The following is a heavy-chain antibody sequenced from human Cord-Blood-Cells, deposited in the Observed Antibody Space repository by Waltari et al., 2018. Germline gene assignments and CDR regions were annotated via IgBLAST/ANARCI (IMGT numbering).Heavy chain of an antibody. V-gene: IGHV1-2*02. D-gene: IGHD2-2*03. J-gene: IGHJ4*02. CDR2: INPNRGGT. Sequence: QVQLVQSGAEVKKPGASVKVSCKASGYTFTGYYMHWVRQAPGQGLEWMGWINPNRGGTNNAQKFQGRVTMTRDTSISTAYMELSRLRSDDTAVYYCARVSSGYCSSTSCYAIDYWGQGTLVTVSS. CDR3: ARVSSGYCSSTSCYAIDY. CDR1: GYTFTGYY.